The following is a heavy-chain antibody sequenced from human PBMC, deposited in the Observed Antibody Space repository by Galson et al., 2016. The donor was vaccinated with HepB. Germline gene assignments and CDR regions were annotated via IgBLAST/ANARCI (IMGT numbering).Heavy chain of an antibody. CDR2: TWYDGSIE. D-gene: IGHD5-18*01. V-gene: IGHV3-33*03. Sequence: SLRLSCAVSGFSLGTYGMNWVRQAPGKGLEWVAFTWYDGSIEYYADSVQGRFSISRDKSKNTLYLEMNSLRAEDTAVYFCAKDRGGIQLWGLHGMDVWGQGTTVTVSS. J-gene: IGHJ6*02. CDR3: AKDRGGIQLWGLHGMDV. CDR1: GFSLGTYG.